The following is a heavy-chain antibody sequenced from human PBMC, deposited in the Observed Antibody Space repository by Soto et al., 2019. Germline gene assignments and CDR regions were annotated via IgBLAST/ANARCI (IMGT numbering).Heavy chain of an antibody. CDR2: ISSDSSYT. J-gene: IGHJ4*02. CDR1: GFSFSDYY. Sequence: QVQLVESGGGLVKPGGSLRLSCAASGFSFSDYYMSWIRQAPGKGLEWVSYISSDSSYTNYADSVTGRFTISIDNAKKSPHLQMNSLRAEDTAVYYCAISRDWHKSFDYWGQGTLVTVSS. V-gene: IGHV3-11*05. CDR3: AISRDWHKSFDY. D-gene: IGHD2-21*02.